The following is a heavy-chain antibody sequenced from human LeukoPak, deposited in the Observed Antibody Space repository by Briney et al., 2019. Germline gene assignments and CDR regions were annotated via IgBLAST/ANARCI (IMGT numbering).Heavy chain of an antibody. V-gene: IGHV1-46*01. CDR1: GYTFTSYY. CDR3: ARDSSIAARPFDY. J-gene: IGHJ4*02. Sequence: ASVKVSCKASGYTFTSYYMHWVRQAPGQGLEWMGIINPSGGNTNYAQKLQGRVTMTTDTSTSTAYMELRSLRSDDTAVYYCARDSSIAARPFDYWGQGTLVTVSS. CDR2: INPSGGNT. D-gene: IGHD6-6*01.